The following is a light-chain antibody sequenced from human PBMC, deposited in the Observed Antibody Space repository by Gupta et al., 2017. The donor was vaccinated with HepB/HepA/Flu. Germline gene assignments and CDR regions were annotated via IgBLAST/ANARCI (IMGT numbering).Light chain of an antibody. Sequence: DIQMTQSPSSLSASVGDRVTITCRASQSITNYLNWYQQKPGKAPKLLIYAASSLQSGVPSRFSGSGSGTDFTLTISRRQPEDFATYYCQQSYNMFTFGQGTRLEIK. CDR2: AAS. CDR3: QQSYNMFT. CDR1: QSITNY. V-gene: IGKV1-39*01. J-gene: IGKJ5*01.